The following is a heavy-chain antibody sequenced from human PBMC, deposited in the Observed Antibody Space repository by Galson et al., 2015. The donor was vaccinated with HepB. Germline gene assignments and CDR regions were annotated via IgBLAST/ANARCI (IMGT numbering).Heavy chain of an antibody. J-gene: IGHJ6*02. D-gene: IGHD1-1*01. CDR2: IYYSGST. Sequence: SETLSLTCTVSGGSISSSSYYWGWIRQPPGKGLEWIGSIYYSGSTNYNPSLKSRVTISVDTSKNQFSLKLSSVTAADTAVYYCASTPTGTGTGMDVWGQGTTVTVSS. CDR1: GGSISSSSYY. V-gene: IGHV4-39*07. CDR3: ASTPTGTGTGMDV.